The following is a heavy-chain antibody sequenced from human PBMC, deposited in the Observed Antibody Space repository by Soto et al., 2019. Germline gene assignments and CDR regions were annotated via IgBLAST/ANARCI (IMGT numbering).Heavy chain of an antibody. CDR3: ARLPLSSSWQYYQYRRDV. J-gene: IGHJ6*02. CDR1: GATFSSYA. D-gene: IGHD6-13*01. CDR2: IIPIFGTE. Sequence: AASVKVSCKASGATFSSYAISWGRQATGQGLEGMGGIIPIFGTENYAQKFQGGVTITADESTSTAYMELSSLRSDDKAVYYCARLPLSSSWQYYQYRRDVSAQG. V-gene: IGHV1-69*13.